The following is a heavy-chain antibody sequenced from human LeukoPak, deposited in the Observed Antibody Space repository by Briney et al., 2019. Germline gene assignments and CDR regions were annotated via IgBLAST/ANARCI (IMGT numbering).Heavy chain of an antibody. V-gene: IGHV1-18*04. CDR3: ARDRGWSIAAAMQENYYYYGMDV. CDR1: GYTFTSYG. J-gene: IGHJ6*04. Sequence: ASVKVSCKASGYTFTSYGISWVRQAPGQGLEWMGWISAYNGNTNYAQKLQGRVTMTTDTSTSTAYMELRSLRSDDTAVYYCARDRGWSIAAAMQENYYYYGMDVWGKGTTVTVSS. CDR2: ISAYNGNT. D-gene: IGHD6-13*01.